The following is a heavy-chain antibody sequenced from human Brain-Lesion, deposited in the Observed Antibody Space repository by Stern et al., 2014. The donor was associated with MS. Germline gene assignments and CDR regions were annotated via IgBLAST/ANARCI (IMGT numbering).Heavy chain of an antibody. CDR2: IFNSGSP. D-gene: IGHD2-2*01. Sequence: QVQLGQSGPGLVKPSQTLSLSCTVSGGSISSGGYYWSWIRQPAGKGLEWIGRIFNSGSPSYNPSLKSRVTISIDPSKNQFSLRLTPMTAADTAVYYCARGRVVPGFQYYATDVWGQGTTVIVSS. CDR3: ARGRVVPGFQYYATDV. V-gene: IGHV4-61*02. J-gene: IGHJ6*02. CDR1: GGSISSGGYY.